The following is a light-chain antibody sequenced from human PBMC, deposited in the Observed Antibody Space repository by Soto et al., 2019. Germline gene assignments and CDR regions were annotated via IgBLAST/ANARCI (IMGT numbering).Light chain of an antibody. J-gene: IGKJ2*01. CDR2: GAS. CDR3: QQLNSDWYA. V-gene: IGKV1-9*01. Sequence: DIQLTQSPSFVSASVGDRVTITCRASQGISPYLAWYLQRPGKAPKLLIYGASTLQSGVPSRFSGSGSGTEFTLTISSLQPEDFGTYYCQQLNSDWYAFGQGAKLEIK. CDR1: QGISPY.